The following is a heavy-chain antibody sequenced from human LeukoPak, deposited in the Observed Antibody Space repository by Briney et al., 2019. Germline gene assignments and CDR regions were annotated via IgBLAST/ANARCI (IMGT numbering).Heavy chain of an antibody. CDR1: GFTFSSYA. V-gene: IGHV3-23*01. J-gene: IGHJ4*02. D-gene: IGHD2-2*01. Sequence: PGGSVRLPCAGSGFTFSSYAMSWVRQAPGKGLEWVSAISGSGGSTYYADSVKGRFTISRDNSKNTLYLQMNSLRAEDTAVYYCAKDEGYCSSTSCLDFDYWGQGTLVTVSS. CDR3: AKDEGYCSSTSCLDFDY. CDR2: ISGSGGST.